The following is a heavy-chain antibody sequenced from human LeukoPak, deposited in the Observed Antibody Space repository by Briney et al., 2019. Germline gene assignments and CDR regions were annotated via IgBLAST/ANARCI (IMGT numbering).Heavy chain of an antibody. CDR2: IYYSGNT. Sequence: KPSETLSLTCTVSGGSISSSSYFWGWIRQPPGKGLEWIVSIYYSGNTYYNPSLKSRVTISLNTSKNQFSLKLSSVTAADTAVYYCARRNRWELLDFWGQGTLVTVSS. D-gene: IGHD1-26*01. V-gene: IGHV4-39*01. J-gene: IGHJ4*02. CDR3: ARRNRWELLDF. CDR1: GGSISSSSYF.